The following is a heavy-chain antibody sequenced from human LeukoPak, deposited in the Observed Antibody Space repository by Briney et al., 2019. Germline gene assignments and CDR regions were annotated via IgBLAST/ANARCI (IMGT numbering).Heavy chain of an antibody. V-gene: IGHV3-21*01. CDR3: ARVLETDCTGGSCYSGLDY. Sequence: PGGSLRLSCAASGFTFSSYNMKWVRQAPGEGLEWVSSISRTGTYIYYADSVKGRFTVSRGNAQNSLYLQMNSLRVEDTAVYYCARVLETDCTGGSCYSGLDYWGQGTLVTVSS. D-gene: IGHD2-15*01. CDR1: GFTFSSYN. J-gene: IGHJ4*02. CDR2: ISRTGTYI.